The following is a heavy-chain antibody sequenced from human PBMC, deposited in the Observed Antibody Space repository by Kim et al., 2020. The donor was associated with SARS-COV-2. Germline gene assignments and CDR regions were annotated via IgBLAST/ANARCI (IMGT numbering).Heavy chain of an antibody. D-gene: IGHD3-9*01. J-gene: IGHJ6*02. CDR1: GGSISSSSYY. Sequence: SETLSLTCTVSGGSISSSSYYWGWIRQPPGKGLEWIGSIYYSGSTYYNPSLKSRVTISVDTSKNQFSLKLSSVTAADTAVYYCASGGSSYYDILTGYWNGMDVWGQGTTVTVSS. V-gene: IGHV4-39*07. CDR2: IYYSGST. CDR3: ASGGSSYYDILTGYWNGMDV.